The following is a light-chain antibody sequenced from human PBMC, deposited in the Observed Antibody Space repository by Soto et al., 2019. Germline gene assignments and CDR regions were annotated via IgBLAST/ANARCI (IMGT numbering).Light chain of an antibody. CDR1: QSISRY. J-gene: IGKJ5*01. CDR3: QQSYGNPIT. Sequence: DIQMTQSPSSLSASVGYRFTITCRASQSISRYLNWYQQKPGKAPNLLIYLASSLQSEVPSRFSGSGSGTDFTLTITSLQPEDFETYYCQQSYGNPITFGQGTRLEIK. V-gene: IGKV1-39*01. CDR2: LAS.